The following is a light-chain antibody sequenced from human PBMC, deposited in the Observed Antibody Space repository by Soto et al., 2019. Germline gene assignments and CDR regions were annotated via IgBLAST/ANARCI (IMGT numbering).Light chain of an antibody. J-gene: IGKJ1*01. CDR3: QQYDSWGWS. CDR2: GAS. Sequence: TRSPATLSLSPGDRATXSCRASQTFSSSLAWYQQKPGHAPRLLILGASTRATGFPDRFSGSGSGTDFTLTSSRLEAEDFGMYYCQQYDSWGWSFGQWTKVDI. CDR1: QTFSSS. V-gene: IGKV3-20*01.